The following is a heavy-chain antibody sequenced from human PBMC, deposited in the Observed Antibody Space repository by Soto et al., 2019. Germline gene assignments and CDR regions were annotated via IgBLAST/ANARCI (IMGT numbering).Heavy chain of an antibody. Sequence: EVQVVESGGGLVQPGGSLRLSCAASGFTFSNYWMTWVRQAPGKGLEWVANIKQDASENFYVDSVKGRFTISRDNAKNSLYLQMNSLRVEDMAVYYCARDSGPRGYDAFDIWGQGTMVTVSS. J-gene: IGHJ3*02. CDR2: IKQDASEN. CDR3: ARDSGPRGYDAFDI. D-gene: IGHD2-8*02. CDR1: GFTFSNYW. V-gene: IGHV3-7*04.